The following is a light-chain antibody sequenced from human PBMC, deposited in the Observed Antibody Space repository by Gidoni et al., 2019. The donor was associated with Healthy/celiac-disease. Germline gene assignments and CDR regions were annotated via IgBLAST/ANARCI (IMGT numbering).Light chain of an antibody. J-gene: IGLJ1*01. Sequence: SYELTQPPSVSLSPGPTARITCSGDALPKQYASWYQQKPGQAPVLGIYQDSARPSGIPERFSGSSSGTTVTLTIRGVQAEDEADYYCQSADSSGTYPYVFGTVTKVTVL. CDR1: ALPKQY. CDR2: QDS. V-gene: IGLV3-25*03. CDR3: QSADSSGTYPYV.